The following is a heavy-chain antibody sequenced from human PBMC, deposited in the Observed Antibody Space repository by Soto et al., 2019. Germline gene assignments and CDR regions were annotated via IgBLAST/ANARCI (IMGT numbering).Heavy chain of an antibody. CDR1: GDSVTNGFY. Sequence: SETLSLTGTVSGDSVTNGFYWGWIRQSSGQGLEWLGTVYPSGNTYYNPSVRGRVSMSIDPSKNQFSLSLTSVTAADTARYFCVGYTDSHNWFDPWGQGTLVSVLL. CDR3: VGYTDSHNWFDP. CDR2: VYPSGNT. J-gene: IGHJ5*02. V-gene: IGHV4-38-2*02. D-gene: IGHD5-12*01.